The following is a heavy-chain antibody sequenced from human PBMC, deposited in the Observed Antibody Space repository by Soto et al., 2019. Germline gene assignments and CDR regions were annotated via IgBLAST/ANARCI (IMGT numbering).Heavy chain of an antibody. CDR2: IHPSGQPI. Sequence: EVQLVESGGGLVQPGESLRLSCAVSGFTFSSSEMYWVRQAPGKGLEWISYIHPSGQPIFYADSVKVRFTISRDNANNSLFLQMNSLRAEDTAVYYCARRASRWGQGTMVTVSS. J-gene: IGHJ3*01. CDR3: ARRASR. V-gene: IGHV3-48*03. D-gene: IGHD1-26*01. CDR1: GFTFSSSE.